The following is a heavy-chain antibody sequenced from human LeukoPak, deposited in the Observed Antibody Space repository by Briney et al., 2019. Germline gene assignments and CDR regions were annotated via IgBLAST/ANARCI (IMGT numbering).Heavy chain of an antibody. J-gene: IGHJ4*02. CDR3: ARFSVGSPIDY. CDR1: GFTFSSYW. Sequence: PGGSLRLSCAASGFTFSSYWMHWVRQAPGKGLMWVSRINSDGSSTSYADSVKGRFTISRDNAKNTLYLQMNSLRAEDTAVYYCARFSVGSPIDYWGQGTLVTVSS. V-gene: IGHV3-74*01. CDR2: INSDGSST. D-gene: IGHD1-26*01.